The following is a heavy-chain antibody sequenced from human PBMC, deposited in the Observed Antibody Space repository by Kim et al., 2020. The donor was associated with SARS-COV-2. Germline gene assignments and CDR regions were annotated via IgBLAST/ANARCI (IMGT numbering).Heavy chain of an antibody. V-gene: IGHV4-39*01. CDR2: AYYGGST. D-gene: IGHD3-10*01. Sequence: SETLSLTCTLSGGSINSSTYYWGWIRQSPGKGLEWIASAYYGGSTYYNPSLRSRVSISVATTKNQISLHVKSATAADTAVYYCARHRAGIRFDLCGQGTL. J-gene: IGHJ5*02. CDR1: GGSINSSTYY. CDR3: ARHRAGIRFDL.